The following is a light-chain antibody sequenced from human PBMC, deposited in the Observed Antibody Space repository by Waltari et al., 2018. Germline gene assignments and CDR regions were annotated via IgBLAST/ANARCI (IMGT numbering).Light chain of an antibody. Sequence: QSVLTQPPSVSGAPGQRVTISCTGSSSNIGAGYAVHWYQQLPGTAPKLLIYGNSHRPSGVPDRFSGSKSGTSASLAITGLQAEDEADYYCQSYDSSLSGYVFGTGTKVTVL. J-gene: IGLJ1*01. CDR2: GNS. CDR3: QSYDSSLSGYV. V-gene: IGLV1-40*01. CDR1: SSNIGAGYA.